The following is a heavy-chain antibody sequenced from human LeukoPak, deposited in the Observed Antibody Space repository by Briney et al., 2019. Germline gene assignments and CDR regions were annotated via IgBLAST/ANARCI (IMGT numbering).Heavy chain of an antibody. Sequence: GRSLRLSCAASGFTFSTYAMHWVRQAPGKGLEWVAVISYDGSTKYYADSVKGRFTISRDNSRNTLYLQMNSLRADDTAVYYCARDQRNDLFVYFYGMDVWGPGTTVTVSS. J-gene: IGHJ6*02. D-gene: IGHD1-1*01. CDR2: ISYDGSTK. CDR3: ARDQRNDLFVYFYGMDV. CDR1: GFTFSTYA. V-gene: IGHV3-30-3*01.